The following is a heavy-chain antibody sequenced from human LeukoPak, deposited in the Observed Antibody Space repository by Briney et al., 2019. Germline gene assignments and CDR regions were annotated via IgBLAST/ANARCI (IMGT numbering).Heavy chain of an antibody. CDR2: INEDGSVK. Sequence: GGSLRLSCAASGFIFSSYWMAWVRQAPGKGLEWVANINEDGSVKYYVDSVKGRFTISRDNAKNSLHLQMNSLRAEDTAVYFCARLGWFGDLLLLHRGYDYWGQGTLVTVSS. J-gene: IGHJ4*02. CDR3: ARLGWFGDLLLLHRGYDY. D-gene: IGHD3-10*01. CDR1: GFIFSSYW. V-gene: IGHV3-7*01.